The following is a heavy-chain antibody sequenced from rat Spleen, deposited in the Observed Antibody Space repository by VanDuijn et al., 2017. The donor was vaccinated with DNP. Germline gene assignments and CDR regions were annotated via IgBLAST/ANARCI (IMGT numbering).Heavy chain of an antibody. V-gene: IGHV5-22*01. J-gene: IGHJ3*01. D-gene: IGHD4-3*01. CDR1: GFTFSDYY. Sequence: EVQLVESGGGLVQPGRSLKLSCAASGFTFSDYYMAWVRQAPTRGLEWVAYIGSDGYAPYYGVSVKGRFTISRDNAKSTLYLQMNSLRSEDMATYYCARVNSGFTYWGQSTLVTVSS. CDR2: IGSDGYAP. CDR3: ARVNSGFTY.